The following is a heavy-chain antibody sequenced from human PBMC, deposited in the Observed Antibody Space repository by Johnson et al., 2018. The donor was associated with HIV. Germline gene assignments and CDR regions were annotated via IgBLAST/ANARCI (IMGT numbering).Heavy chain of an antibody. V-gene: IGHV3-23*04. CDR1: GFTFSQYW. CDR3: AKETPSSGGTFDI. Sequence: VQLVESGGGLVQRGGSLRLSCAASGFTFSQYWMSWVRQAPGKGLEWVSAISDSGSTYYADSVKGRFTISRDNSKNTLYLQMNSLRAEDTAVYYCAKETPSSGGTFDIWGQGTMVTVSS. J-gene: IGHJ3*02. CDR2: ISDSGST. D-gene: IGHD6-25*01.